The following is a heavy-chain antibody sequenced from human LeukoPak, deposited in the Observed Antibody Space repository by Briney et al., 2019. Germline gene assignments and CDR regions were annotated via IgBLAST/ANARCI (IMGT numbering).Heavy chain of an antibody. CDR1: GGSISSYY. CDR2: IYYSGST. J-gene: IGHJ3*02. Sequence: SETLSLTCTVAGGSISSYYWSWIRQPPGKGLEWIGYIYYSGSTNFNPSLKSRVTISVDTSKNQFSLKLSSVTAADTAVYYCARHFTHPPKYSSSWYQNDAFDIWGQGTMVTVSS. D-gene: IGHD6-13*01. CDR3: ARHFTHPPKYSSSWYQNDAFDI. V-gene: IGHV4-59*08.